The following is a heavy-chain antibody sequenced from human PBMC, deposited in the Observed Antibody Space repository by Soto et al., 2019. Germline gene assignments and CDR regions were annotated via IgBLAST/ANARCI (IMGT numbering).Heavy chain of an antibody. CDR2: INPATGAA. V-gene: IGHV1-2*02. CDR3: ADGGGVGVAGSAAFDM. Sequence: QLHLVQSGAVVKKPGASVTVSCSASGYPVTAYYMHWVRQAPGRGLEWMGGINPATGAAKYTQTFQGRVTMTRDTSTSTVFMALSGLTSEDTAVFYCADGGGVGVAGSAAFDMWGQGTLVTVSS. J-gene: IGHJ3*02. D-gene: IGHD3-3*01. CDR1: GYPVTAYY.